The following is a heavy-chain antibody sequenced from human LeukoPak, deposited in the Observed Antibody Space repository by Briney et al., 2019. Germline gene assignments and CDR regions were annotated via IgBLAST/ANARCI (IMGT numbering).Heavy chain of an antibody. J-gene: IGHJ3*02. CDR3: ARATALGADAFDI. D-gene: IGHD3-10*01. CDR1: GGSISRYY. V-gene: IGHV4-59*01. Sequence: PSETLSLTCTVSGGSISRYYWSWIRQPPGKGLEWIGYIYYSGSTNYNPSLKSRVTISVDTSKNQFSLKLSSVTAADTAVYYCARATALGADAFDIWGQGTMVTVSS. CDR2: IYYSGST.